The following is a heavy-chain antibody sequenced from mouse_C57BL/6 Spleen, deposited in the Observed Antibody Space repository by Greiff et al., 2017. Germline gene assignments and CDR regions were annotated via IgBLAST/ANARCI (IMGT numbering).Heavy chain of an antibody. J-gene: IGHJ2*01. Sequence: EVKLVESGGGLVKPGGSLKLSCAASGFTFSSYTMSWVRQTPEKRLEWVATIGGGGGNTYYPDSVKGRFTISRDNAKTTLYLQMSSLMSEDTALYYCARHELRDYFDYWGQGTTLTVSS. CDR3: ARHELRDYFDY. V-gene: IGHV5-9*01. CDR2: IGGGGGNT. CDR1: GFTFSSYT. D-gene: IGHD1-1*01.